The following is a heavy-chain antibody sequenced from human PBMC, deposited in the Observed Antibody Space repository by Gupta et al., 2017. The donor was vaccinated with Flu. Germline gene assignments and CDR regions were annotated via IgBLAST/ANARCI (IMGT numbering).Heavy chain of an antibody. CDR3: ARRDSSSSGWFDP. Sequence: QVQLQQWGAGLLKPSETLSLTCAVYGGSFSGYYWSWIRQPPGKGLEWIGEINHSGSTNYNPSLKSRVTISVDTSKNQFSLKLSSVTAADTAVYYCARRDSSSSGWFDPWGQGTLVTVSS. J-gene: IGHJ5*02. CDR1: GGSFSGYY. D-gene: IGHD6-6*01. V-gene: IGHV4-34*01. CDR2: INHSGST.